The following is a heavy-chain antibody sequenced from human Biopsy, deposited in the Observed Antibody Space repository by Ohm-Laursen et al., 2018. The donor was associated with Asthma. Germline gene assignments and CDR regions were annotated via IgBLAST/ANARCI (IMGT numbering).Heavy chain of an antibody. CDR3: ARERAGYYGSGSYLGY. Sequence: SDTLSLTCTVSGGSVSSGSYYWSWIRQPPGKGLEWVGYIYYSGSTNYNPSLQSRVTISVDTSKNQFSLKLSSVTAADPAVYCCARERAGYYGSGSYLGYWGQGTLVTVSS. J-gene: IGHJ4*02. V-gene: IGHV4-61*01. CDR1: GGSVSSGSYY. CDR2: IYYSGST. D-gene: IGHD3-10*01.